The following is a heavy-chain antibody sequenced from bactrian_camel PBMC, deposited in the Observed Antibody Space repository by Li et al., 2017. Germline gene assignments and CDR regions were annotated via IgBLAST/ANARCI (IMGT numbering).Heavy chain of an antibody. CDR2: INTRYGVT. CDR1: SDRTLT. V-gene: IGHV3S63*01. J-gene: IGHJ4*01. D-gene: IGHD2*01. Sequence: HVQLVESGGGSVQAGASLRLVCTGFSDRTLTLTWFRQAPGKEREAVARINTRYGVTYYADSVKGRFTISRDNNKKTVYLQMNSLKPEDSAMYYCAANFGPYCSGPYLARRANFLGQGTQVTVS.